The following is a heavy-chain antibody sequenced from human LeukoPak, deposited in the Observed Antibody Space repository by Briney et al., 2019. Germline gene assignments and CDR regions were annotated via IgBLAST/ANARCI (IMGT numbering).Heavy chain of an antibody. CDR1: GGSISSYY. CDR3: ARVMTTVTSLGGDDAFDI. J-gene: IGHJ3*02. Sequence: PSETLSLTCTVSGGSISSYYWSWIRQPPGKGLEWIGYIYYSGSTNYNPSLKSRVTISVDTSKNQFSLKLSSVTAADTAVYYCARVMTTVTSLGGDDAFDIWGQGTMVTVSS. V-gene: IGHV4-59*01. CDR2: IYYSGST. D-gene: IGHD4-17*01.